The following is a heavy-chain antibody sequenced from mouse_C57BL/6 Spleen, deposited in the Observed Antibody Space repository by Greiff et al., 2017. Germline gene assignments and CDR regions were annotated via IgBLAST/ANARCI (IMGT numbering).Heavy chain of an antibody. CDR2: IWGDGST. CDR3: AKHYDSSWFAY. D-gene: IGHD2-4*01. V-gene: IGHV2-3*01. J-gene: IGHJ3*01. Sequence: QVHVKQSGPGLVEPSQSLSITCTVSGFSLTSYGVSWVRQPPGKGLEWLGVIWGDGSTNYHSAPISRLSISKDNSKSQVFLKLNSLQTDDTATYYCAKHYDSSWFAYWGQGTLVTVSA. CDR1: GFSLTSYG.